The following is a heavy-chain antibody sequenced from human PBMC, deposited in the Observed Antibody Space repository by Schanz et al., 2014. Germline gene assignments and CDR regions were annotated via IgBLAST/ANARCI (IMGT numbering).Heavy chain of an antibody. J-gene: IGHJ4*02. Sequence: QVQLVQSGAEVKKPGASVKVSCTASGYTFTSYDINWVRQAPGQGLEWMGWISAYNGNTNYAQKFQGRVTNTADKSTSTAYMDLSSLRPEDTAVYYCARSNYYDNSDYYNSFDYWGQGTLVTVSS. CDR1: GYTFTSYD. CDR3: ARSNYYDNSDYYNSFDY. D-gene: IGHD3-22*01. V-gene: IGHV1-18*01. CDR2: ISAYNGNT.